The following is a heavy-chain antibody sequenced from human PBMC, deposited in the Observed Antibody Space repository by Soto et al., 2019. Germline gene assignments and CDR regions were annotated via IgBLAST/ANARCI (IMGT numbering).Heavy chain of an antibody. Sequence: EVYLVESGGGLVQPGGSLRLTCAASKFAFSSYSMNWVRQAPGKGLEWISHISDTSRAIYYADSVKGRFTISRDNAKNLLFQQMNSLRAEDTAVYYCARDLRYDFWTGFAPTGYWGQGTLVTVSS. J-gene: IGHJ4*02. CDR1: KFAFSSYS. V-gene: IGHV3-48*04. CDR3: ARDLRYDFWTGFAPTGY. D-gene: IGHD3-3*01. CDR2: ISDTSRAI.